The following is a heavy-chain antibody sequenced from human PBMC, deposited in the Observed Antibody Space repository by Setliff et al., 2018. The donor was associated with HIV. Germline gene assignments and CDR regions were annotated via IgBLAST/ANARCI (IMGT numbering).Heavy chain of an antibody. CDR2: IYYTGST. Sequence: SETLSLTCTVSGGSITGYYWSWVRQPPGKGLEWIGYIYYTGSTNYNPSLRGRVTISVDTSKKQFSLKLSSVTAADTAVYFCARETRSGWYDLAYWGQGTLVTVSS. CDR3: ARETRSGWYDLAY. D-gene: IGHD6-19*01. V-gene: IGHV4-59*01. J-gene: IGHJ4*02. CDR1: GGSITGYY.